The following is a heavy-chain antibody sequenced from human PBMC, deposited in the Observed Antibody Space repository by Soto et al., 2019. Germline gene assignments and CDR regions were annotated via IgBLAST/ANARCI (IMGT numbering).Heavy chain of an antibody. CDR2: ISGSGDST. CDR3: AREGVITYDSGSYYNAYYFDY. Sequence: GGSLRLSCAASGFTFNSYAMSWVRQAPGKGLEWVSVISGSGDSTYYADSVKGRFTISRDNSKNTLYLQMNSLRAEDTAVYYCAREGVITYDSGSYYNAYYFDYWGQGALVTVSS. J-gene: IGHJ4*02. CDR1: GFTFNSYA. D-gene: IGHD3-10*01. V-gene: IGHV3-23*01.